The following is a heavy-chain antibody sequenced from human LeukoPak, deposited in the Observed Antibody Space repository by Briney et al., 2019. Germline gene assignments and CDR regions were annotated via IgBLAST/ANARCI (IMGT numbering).Heavy chain of an antibody. V-gene: IGHV4-4*07. Sequence: PSQTLSLTCTVSGGAISSYYWSWIRQPAGNGLEWIGRIYTSGSTNYSPSLKSRVTMSVDTSKNQFSLKQSSVTAADTAVYYCARSGLMVRGVIPFDYWGQGTLVTVSS. CDR3: ARSGLMVRGVIPFDY. CDR1: GGAISSYY. CDR2: IYTSGST. J-gene: IGHJ4*02. D-gene: IGHD3-10*01.